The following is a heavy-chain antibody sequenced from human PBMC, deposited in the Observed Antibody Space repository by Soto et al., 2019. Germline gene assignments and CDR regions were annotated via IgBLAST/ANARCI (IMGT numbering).Heavy chain of an antibody. V-gene: IGHV3-33*01. J-gene: IGHJ5*02. D-gene: IGHD6-19*01. CDR2: IWYDGSNK. Sequence: QVQLVESGGGVVQPGRSLRLSCAASGFTFSSYGMHWVRQAPGKGLEWVAVIWYDGSNKYYADSVKGRFTISRDNSKNTLYLQMNSLRAEDTAVYYCARDGEGVAGRRWWFDPWGQGTLVTVSS. CDR3: ARDGEGVAGRRWWFDP. CDR1: GFTFSSYG.